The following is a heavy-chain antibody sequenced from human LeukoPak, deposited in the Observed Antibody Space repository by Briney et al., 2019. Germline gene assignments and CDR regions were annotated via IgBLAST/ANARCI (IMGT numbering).Heavy chain of an antibody. D-gene: IGHD3-3*01. V-gene: IGHV3-73*01. J-gene: IGHJ4*02. CDR2: IRSKDNSYAT. CDR1: GFTFSGSA. Sequence: PGGSLRLSCAASGFTFSGSAMHWVRQASGKGLEWVGRIRSKDNSYATAYAASVKGRFTISRDDSKNTAYLQMNSLKTEDTAVYYCTIRITIFGVVVDYWGQGTLVTVSS. CDR3: TIRITIFGVVVDY.